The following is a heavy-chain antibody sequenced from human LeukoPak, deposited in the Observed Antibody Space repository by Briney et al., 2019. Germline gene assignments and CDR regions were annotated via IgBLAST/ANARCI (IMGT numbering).Heavy chain of an antibody. CDR3: VRQGSNSSGWYPVDD. Sequence: PGASVKVSCKTSGYTFTAYYIHWLRQAPGQGLEWMGWMNPNSGGTKYAQTFQGRVTLTRDTSISTAYLELSSLTSDDTAVYFCVRQGSNSSGWYPVDDWGQGTLVTVSS. CDR1: GYTFTAYY. V-gene: IGHV1-2*02. D-gene: IGHD6-19*01. J-gene: IGHJ4*02. CDR2: MNPNSGGT.